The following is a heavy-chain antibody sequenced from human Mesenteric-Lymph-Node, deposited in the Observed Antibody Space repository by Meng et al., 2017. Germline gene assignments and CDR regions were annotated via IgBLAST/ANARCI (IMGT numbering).Heavy chain of an antibody. CDR2: FDPEDGET. CDR1: GYTLTELS. Sequence: ASVKVTCKVSGYTLTELSMHWVRQAPGKGLEWMGGFDPEDGETIYAQKFQGRVITTEDTSTDTAYMELSSLRSEDTAVYYCATDLANGGYPHRYFDYWGQGTLVTVSS. D-gene: IGHD4-23*01. CDR3: ATDLANGGYPHRYFDY. J-gene: IGHJ4*02. V-gene: IGHV1-24*01.